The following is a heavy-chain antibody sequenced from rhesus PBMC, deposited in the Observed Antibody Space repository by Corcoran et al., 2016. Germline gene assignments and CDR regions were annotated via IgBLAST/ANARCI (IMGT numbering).Heavy chain of an antibody. CDR2: IYGSGSST. CDR1: GGSISSSY. CDR3: ARGLGLLAAGGFDY. D-gene: IGHD6-13*01. V-gene: IGHV4-169*01. J-gene: IGHJ4*01. Sequence: QLQLQESGPGLVKPSETLSVTCAVSGGSISSSYWSWIRQAPWKGLEWLGYIYGSGSSTNYNHSFKSRVTLSVDTSKNQLSLKLSSVTTADTAVYYCARGLGLLAAGGFDYWGQGVLVTVSS.